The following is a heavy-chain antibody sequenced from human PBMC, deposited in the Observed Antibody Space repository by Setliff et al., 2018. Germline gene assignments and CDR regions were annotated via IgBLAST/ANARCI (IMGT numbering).Heavy chain of an antibody. V-gene: IGHV1-8*03. CDR1: GYTFTGYD. D-gene: IGHD1-26*01. CDR3: ARVKVIVGATPRTYYMDV. CDR2: MNPNSGNT. Sequence: GASVKVSCKASGYTFTGYDINWVRQATGQGLEWMGWMNPNSGNTGYAQKFQGRVTITRNTSISTAYMEPSSLRSEDTAVYYCARVKVIVGATPRTYYMDVWGKGTTVTVSS. J-gene: IGHJ6*03.